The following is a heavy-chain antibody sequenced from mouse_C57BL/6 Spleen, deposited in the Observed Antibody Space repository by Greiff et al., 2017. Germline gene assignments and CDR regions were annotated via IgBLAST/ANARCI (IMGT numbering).Heavy chain of an antibody. CDR1: GYSITSGYY. CDR3: AGGRLLRYFDY. V-gene: IGHV3-6*01. D-gene: IGHD2-3*01. CDR2: ISYDGSN. J-gene: IGHJ2*01. Sequence: EVQLQQSGPGLVKPSQSLSLTCSVTGYSITSGYYWNWIRQFPGNKLEWMGYISYDGSNNYNPSLKNRISITRDTSKNQFFLKLNSVTTEDTATYYGAGGRLLRYFDYWGQGTTLTVSS.